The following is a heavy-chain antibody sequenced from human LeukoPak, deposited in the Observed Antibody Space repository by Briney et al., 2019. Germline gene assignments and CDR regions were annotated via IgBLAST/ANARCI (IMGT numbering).Heavy chain of an antibody. D-gene: IGHD2-15*01. V-gene: IGHV3-23*01. CDR2: ISGSGGST. CDR3: AKGVRQGIVVVVAATSPHYYYGMDV. J-gene: IGHJ6*02. CDR1: GFTFSSYA. Sequence: PGGSLRLSCAASGFTFSSYAMSWVRQAPGKGLEWVSAISGSGGSTYYADSVKGRFTISRDNSKNTLYLQMNSLRAEDTAVYYCAKGVRQGIVVVVAATSPHYYYGMDVWGQGTTVTASS.